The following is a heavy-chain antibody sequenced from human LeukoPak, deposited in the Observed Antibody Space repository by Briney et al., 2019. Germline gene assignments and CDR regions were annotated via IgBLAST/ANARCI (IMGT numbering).Heavy chain of an antibody. CDR3: ARARTNDYYYYYMDV. J-gene: IGHJ6*03. V-gene: IGHV1-69*05. Sequence: SVKVSCKASGGTFSSYAISWVRQAPGQGLEWMGGIIPIFGTANYAQKFQGRVTITTDESTGTAYMELSSLRSEGTAVYYCARARTNDYYYYYMDVWGKGTTVTVSS. CDR1: GGTFSSYA. D-gene: IGHD1-7*01. CDR2: IIPIFGTA.